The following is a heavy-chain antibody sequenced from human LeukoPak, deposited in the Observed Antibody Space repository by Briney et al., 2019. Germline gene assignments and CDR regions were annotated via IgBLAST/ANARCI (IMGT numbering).Heavy chain of an antibody. Sequence: GASVKVSCKTSGYIFTDYAIVWVRQAPGQGLKWIGWVGTYDGKTHYAQEVQDRVTMTTDTSASTAYVELRSLTSDDTALYYCAKLMDNNYDGSAFDYWGQGTLVTVSS. CDR1: GYIFTDYA. CDR3: AKLMDNNYDGSAFDY. V-gene: IGHV1-18*01. CDR2: VGTYDGKT. J-gene: IGHJ4*02. D-gene: IGHD3-22*01.